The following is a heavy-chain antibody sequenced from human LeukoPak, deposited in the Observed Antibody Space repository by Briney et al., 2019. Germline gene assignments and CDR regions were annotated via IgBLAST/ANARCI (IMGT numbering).Heavy chain of an antibody. CDR2: INPNSGGT. Sequence: GASVKVSCKASGYTFTGYYMHWVRQAPGQGLEWMGWINPNSGGTNYAQKFQGRVTMTRDTSISTAYMELSRLRSDDTAVYYCARGSYEVVVPAAPDYWGQGTLVTVSS. CDR1: GYTFTGYY. J-gene: IGHJ4*02. CDR3: ARGSYEVVVPAAPDY. V-gene: IGHV1-2*02. D-gene: IGHD2-2*01.